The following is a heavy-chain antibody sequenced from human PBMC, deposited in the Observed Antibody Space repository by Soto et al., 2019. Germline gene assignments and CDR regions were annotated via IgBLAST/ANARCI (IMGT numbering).Heavy chain of an antibody. J-gene: IGHJ6*02. CDR2: IIPIFGTA. CDR3: ARIQTGTPYGYYYYGMDV. D-gene: IGHD1-1*01. Sequence: QVQLVQSGAEVKKAGSSVKVSCKASGGTFSSYAISWVRQAPGQGLEWMGGIIPIFGTANYAQKFQGRVTITADESTSTAYMELSSLRSEDTAVYYCARIQTGTPYGYYYYGMDVWGQGTTVTVSS. CDR1: GGTFSSYA. V-gene: IGHV1-69*01.